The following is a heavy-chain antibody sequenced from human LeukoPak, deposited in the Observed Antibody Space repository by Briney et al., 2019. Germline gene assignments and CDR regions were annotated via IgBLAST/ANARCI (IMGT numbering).Heavy chain of an antibody. J-gene: IGHJ4*02. D-gene: IGHD1-14*01. V-gene: IGHV4-59*04. CDR2: IYYSGIT. CDR3: ARHRGRFDY. CDR1: GGSITNYY. Sequence: SETLSLTCNVSGGSITNYYWTWIRQAPGKELEWIGNIYYSGITDYNPALQSRVTMSVDTAKNHFSLKLSSVTAADTAVYYCARHRGRFDYWGQGTLVTVSS.